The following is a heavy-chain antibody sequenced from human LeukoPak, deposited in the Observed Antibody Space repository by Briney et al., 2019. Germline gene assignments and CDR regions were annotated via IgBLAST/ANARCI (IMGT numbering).Heavy chain of an antibody. CDR2: IYYSGST. J-gene: IGHJ4*02. V-gene: IGHV4-59*01. Sequence: SETLSLTCTVSGGSISSYYWSWIRQPPGKGLEWIGYIYYSGSTNYNPSLKSRVTISVDTSKNQFSLKLSSVTAADTAVYYCARVGFSVQGYSYGEHDYWGQGTLVTVSS. CDR1: GGSISSYY. CDR3: ARVGFSVQGYSYGEHDY. D-gene: IGHD5-18*01.